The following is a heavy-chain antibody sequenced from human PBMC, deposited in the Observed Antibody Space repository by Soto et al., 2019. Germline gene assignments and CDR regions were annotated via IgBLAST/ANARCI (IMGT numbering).Heavy chain of an antibody. J-gene: IGHJ4*02. CDR3: ARDFSGPMDY. D-gene: IGHD3-10*01. CDR1: GYTSTNYY. V-gene: IGHV1-46*01. CDR2: IYPSGGST. Sequence: ASVKVSCKASGYTSTNYYMHWVRQAPGQGLEWMGIIYPSGGSTRNAQKFQGRVTMTRDTSTSTVYMELSSLRSEDTAVYYCARDFSGPMDYWGRGTLVTVSS.